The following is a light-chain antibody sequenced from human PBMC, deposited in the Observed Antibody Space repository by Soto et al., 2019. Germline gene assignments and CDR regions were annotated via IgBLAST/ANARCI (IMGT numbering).Light chain of an antibody. CDR1: QSISNW. CDR3: HQSYETPHT. CDR2: KAS. V-gene: IGKV1-5*03. Sequence: DIPMTQSPSTLSASVGDRVTITCRASQSISNWLAWYQQKPGKAPKLLIYKASTLKSGVPSRFSGSGSGTEFTLTISSLQPDDFATYYCHQSYETPHTFGGGTNVEI. J-gene: IGKJ4*01.